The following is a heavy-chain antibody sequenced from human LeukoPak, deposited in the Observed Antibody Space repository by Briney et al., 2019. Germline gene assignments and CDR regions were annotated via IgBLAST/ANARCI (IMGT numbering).Heavy chain of an antibody. J-gene: IGHJ6*03. Sequence: GESLKISCKGSGNIFTTYWIGWVRQMPGKGLEWMGIIYPGDSDTRYSPSFQGQVTISADKSISTAYLQWSSLKASDTAMYYCARLDILTSSYYYYYMDVWGKGTTVTVSS. V-gene: IGHV5-51*01. CDR1: GNIFTTYW. CDR2: IYPGDSDT. D-gene: IGHD3-9*01. CDR3: ARLDILTSSYYYYYMDV.